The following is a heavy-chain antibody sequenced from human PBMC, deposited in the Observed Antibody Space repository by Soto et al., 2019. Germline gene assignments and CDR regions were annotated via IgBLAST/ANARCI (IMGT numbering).Heavy chain of an antibody. V-gene: IGHV3-43*01. CDR2: ISWDGGST. Sequence: GGSLRLSCAASGFTFDDYTMHWVRQAPGKGLEWVSLISWDGGSTYYADSVKGRFTISRDNSKNSLYLQMNSLRTEDTALYYCANFRDSAGSEGRRYYYGMDVWGQGTTVTVSS. J-gene: IGHJ6*02. CDR3: ANFRDSAGSEGRRYYYGMDV. CDR1: GFTFDDYT. D-gene: IGHD6-19*01.